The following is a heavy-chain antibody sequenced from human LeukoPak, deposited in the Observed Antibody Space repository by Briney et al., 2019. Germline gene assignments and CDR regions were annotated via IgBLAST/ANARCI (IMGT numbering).Heavy chain of an antibody. V-gene: IGHV3-23*01. J-gene: IGHJ6*03. CDR3: ARPSYYYYYMDV. CDR2: ISGSGGST. Sequence: GGSLRLSCAASGFTFSSYAMSWVRQAPGKGLEWVSAISGSGGSTYYADSVKGRFTISRDNSKSTLYLQMNSLRAEDTAVYYCARPSYYYYYMDVWGKGTTVTVSS. CDR1: GFTFSSYA.